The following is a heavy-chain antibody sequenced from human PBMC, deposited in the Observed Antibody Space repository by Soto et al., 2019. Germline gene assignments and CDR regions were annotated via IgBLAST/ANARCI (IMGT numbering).Heavy chain of an antibody. V-gene: IGHV3-30*18. J-gene: IGHJ4*02. Sequence: GGSLRLSCAASGFTFSSYGMHWVRQAPGKGLEWVAVISYDGSNKYYADSVKGRFTISRDNSKNTLYLQMNSLRAEDTAVYYCAKDQFRNRGSFDYWGQGTLVTVSS. CDR1: GFTFSSYG. D-gene: IGHD1-1*01. CDR2: ISYDGSNK. CDR3: AKDQFRNRGSFDY.